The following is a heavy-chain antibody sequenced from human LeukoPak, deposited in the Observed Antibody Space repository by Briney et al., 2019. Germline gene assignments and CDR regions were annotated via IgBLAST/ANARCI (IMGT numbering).Heavy chain of an antibody. CDR3: ARDSPITMVRGLYYYYMDV. V-gene: IGHV1-69*13. CDR1: GGTFSSYA. Sequence: GASVKVSCKASGGTFSSYAISWVRQAPGQGLEWMGGIIPIFGTANFAQKFQGRFTITADESTSTAYMELSSLRSGDTAVYYCARDSPITMVRGLYYYYMDVWGKGTTVTVSS. D-gene: IGHD3-10*01. J-gene: IGHJ6*03. CDR2: IIPIFGTA.